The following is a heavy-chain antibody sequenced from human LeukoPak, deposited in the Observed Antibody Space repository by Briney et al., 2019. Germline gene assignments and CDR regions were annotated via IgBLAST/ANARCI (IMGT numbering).Heavy chain of an antibody. J-gene: IGHJ4*02. D-gene: IGHD1-26*01. Sequence: PGESLQISCQGSGSRFSDYWIGWVRQVPGKGLEWMGIIYPGDSDTRYSPSFQGQVTISADKSISTAYLQWNSLKASDTAMYYCAIRYSGSYNDYWGQGTLVTVSS. CDR3: AIRYSGSYNDY. CDR2: IYPGDSDT. CDR1: GSRFSDYW. V-gene: IGHV5-51*01.